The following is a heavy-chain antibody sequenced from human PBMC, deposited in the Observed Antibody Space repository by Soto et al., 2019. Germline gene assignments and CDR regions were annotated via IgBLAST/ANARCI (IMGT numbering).Heavy chain of an antibody. D-gene: IGHD5-18*01. CDR1: GDTFSSYA. V-gene: IGHV1-69*13. J-gene: IGHJ6*02. CDR3: ARPVLMDTGVRYYYGMDV. CDR2: IIPMFGTA. Sequence: SVKVSCKASGDTFSSYAMNWVRQAPGQGLEWMGGIIPMFGTADYAQKFQARVTITADESTSTTYMELSSLTSEDTAVYYCARPVLMDTGVRYYYGMDVWGQGTTVTVSS.